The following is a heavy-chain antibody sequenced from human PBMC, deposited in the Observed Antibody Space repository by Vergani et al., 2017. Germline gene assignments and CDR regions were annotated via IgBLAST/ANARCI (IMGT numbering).Heavy chain of an antibody. J-gene: IGHJ5*02. CDR2: IYSGDER. V-gene: IGHV3-66*02. D-gene: IGHD3-10*01. CDR3: ACGNYYGSGTYVDP. Sequence: ELQLVESGGGLVQPGGSLRLSCAASGSTVSGNYMNWVRQAPAKGLERVSHIYSGDERYYADSMKRRVTIFRNTSKNTLHLQINNLRVEDTAVYYCACGNYYGSGTYVDPWGQGTLVTVSS. CDR1: GSTVSGNY.